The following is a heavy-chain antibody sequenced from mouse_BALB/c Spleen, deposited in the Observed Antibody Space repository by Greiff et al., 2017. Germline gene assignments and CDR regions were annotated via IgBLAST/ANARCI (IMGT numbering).Heavy chain of an antibody. CDR1: GYSFTGYT. J-gene: IGHJ4*01. V-gene: IGHV1-18*01. CDR3: ARDDGYDASYYYAMDY. Sequence: VQLKQSGPELVKPGASMKISCKASGYSFTGYTMNWVKQSHGKNLEWIGLINPYNGGTSYNQKFKGKATLTVDKSSSTAYMELLSLTSEDSAVYYCARDDGYDASYYYAMDYWGQGTSVTVSS. CDR2: INPYNGGT. D-gene: IGHD2-2*01.